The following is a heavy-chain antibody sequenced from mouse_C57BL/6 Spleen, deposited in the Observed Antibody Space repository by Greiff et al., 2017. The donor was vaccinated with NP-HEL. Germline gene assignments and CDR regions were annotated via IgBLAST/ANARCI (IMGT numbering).Heavy chain of an antibody. CDR2: ISSGSSTI. CDR1: GFTFSDYG. V-gene: IGHV5-17*01. D-gene: IGHD2-2*01. J-gene: IGHJ1*03. CDR3: ARRRYAYDGWYFDV. Sequence: EVKLVESGGGLVKPGGSLKLSCAASGFTFSDYGMHWVRQAPEKGLEWVAYISSGSSTIYYGDTVKGRFTISRDNAKNTLFLQMTSLRSEDTAMYYCARRRYAYDGWYFDVWGTGTTVTVSS.